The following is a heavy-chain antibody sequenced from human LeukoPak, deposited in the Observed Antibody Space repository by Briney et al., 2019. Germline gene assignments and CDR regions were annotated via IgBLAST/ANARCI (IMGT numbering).Heavy chain of an antibody. CDR1: GFTFNDYG. Sequence: PGRSPRLSCAASGFTFNDYGMHWVRQAPDKGLEWVAVIWYDGSNQYYADSVKGRLTISRDNSENTLYLQMNSLRAEDTAVYYCARTNERYSNYNLFDYWGQGTLVTVSS. D-gene: IGHD4-11*01. V-gene: IGHV3-33*01. J-gene: IGHJ4*02. CDR2: IWYDGSNQ. CDR3: ARTNERYSNYNLFDY.